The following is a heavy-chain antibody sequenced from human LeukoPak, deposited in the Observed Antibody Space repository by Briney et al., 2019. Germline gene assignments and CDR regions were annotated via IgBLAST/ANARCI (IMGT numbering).Heavy chain of an antibody. V-gene: IGHV4-4*07. CDR2: IYTSGST. D-gene: IGHD6-19*01. CDR3: ASSGYSSGWFHNDY. Sequence: SETLSLTCTVSGGSISSYYWSWIRQPAGKGLEWIGRIYTSGSTNYNPSLKSRVTMSVDTSKNQFSLKLSSVTAADTAVYYCASSGYSSGWFHNDYWGQGTLVTVSS. CDR1: GGSISSYY. J-gene: IGHJ4*02.